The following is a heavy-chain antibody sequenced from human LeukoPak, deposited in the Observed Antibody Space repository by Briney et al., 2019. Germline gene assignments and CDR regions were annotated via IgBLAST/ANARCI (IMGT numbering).Heavy chain of an antibody. CDR3: ARVGGLDGYMIAFDI. D-gene: IGHD5-24*01. Sequence: SVKVSCKAFGGTFSSYAISWVRQAPGQGLEWMGGIIPIFGTANYAQKFQGRVTITADESTSTAYMELSSLRSEDTAVYYCARVGGLDGYMIAFDIWGQGTMVTVSS. CDR1: GGTFSSYA. V-gene: IGHV1-69*13. CDR2: IIPIFGTA. J-gene: IGHJ3*02.